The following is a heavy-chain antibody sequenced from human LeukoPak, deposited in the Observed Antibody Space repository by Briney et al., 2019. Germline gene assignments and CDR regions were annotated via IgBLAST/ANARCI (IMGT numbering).Heavy chain of an antibody. CDR2: ISGGGVTT. Sequence: HPGRSLRLSCAASGITFRSYAMSWVRQAPGKGLEWVSTISGGGVTTYYADSVKGRFTISRDNSKSTLYLQLNSLGAEDTAVYYCAKDSQDWNHHYFDYWGQGTLVTVSS. CDR1: GITFRSYA. J-gene: IGHJ4*02. D-gene: IGHD1-1*01. CDR3: AKDSQDWNHHYFDY. V-gene: IGHV3-23*01.